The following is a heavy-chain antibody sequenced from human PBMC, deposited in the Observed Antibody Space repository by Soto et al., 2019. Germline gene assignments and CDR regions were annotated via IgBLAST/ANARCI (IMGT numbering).Heavy chain of an antibody. J-gene: IGHJ4*02. CDR3: ARDLEFRDGNISHLDY. CDR1: GGTFRNHV. V-gene: IGHV1-69*13. CDR2: IIPIIGTP. Sequence: ASVKVSCKASGGTFRNHVFNWVRQAPGQGLEWMGGIIPIIGTPNYAQKFQGRVTITADASTNTVYLEVSSLRSQDTAVYYCARDLEFRDGNISHLDYWGQGILVTVSS. D-gene: IGHD3-10*01.